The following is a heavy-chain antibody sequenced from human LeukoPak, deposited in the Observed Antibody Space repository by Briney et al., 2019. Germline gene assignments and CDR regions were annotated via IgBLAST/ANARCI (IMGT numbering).Heavy chain of an antibody. Sequence: SKTLSLTCTVSGGSISSYYWSWIRQPPGKGLEWIGYIYYSGSTNYNPSLKSRVTISVDTSKNQFSLKLSSVTAADTAVYYCARDLGAAAGPDAFDIWGQGTMVTVSS. CDR2: IYYSGST. V-gene: IGHV4-59*01. J-gene: IGHJ3*02. CDR1: GGSISSYY. D-gene: IGHD6-13*01. CDR3: ARDLGAAAGPDAFDI.